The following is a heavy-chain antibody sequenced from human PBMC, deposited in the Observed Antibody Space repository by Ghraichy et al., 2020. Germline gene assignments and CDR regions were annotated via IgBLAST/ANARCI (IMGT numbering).Heavy chain of an antibody. J-gene: IGHJ4*02. V-gene: IGHV4-34*01. CDR3: ARGNPTMHDDFDS. D-gene: IGHD1-1*01. Sequence: SETLSLTCAVNGGSLSENCWDWIRQPPGKRLEWFGDICCSEKNDYNPSLKSRVTISVDTSKKEFSLRLNAVTAADTAVYYCARGNPTMHDDFDSWGQG. CDR2: ICCSEKN. CDR1: GGSLSENC.